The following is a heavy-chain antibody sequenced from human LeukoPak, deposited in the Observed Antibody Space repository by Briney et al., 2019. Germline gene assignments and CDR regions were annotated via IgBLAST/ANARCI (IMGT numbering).Heavy chain of an antibody. D-gene: IGHD6-6*01. Sequence: SVKVSCKASGGTFSSYAISWVRQAPGQGLEWMGRIIPIFGTANYAQKFQGRVTITADKSTSTAYMELSSLRSEDTAVYYCARLVVSSSSALYYYYYYMDVWGKGTTVTVSS. CDR2: IIPIFGTA. CDR3: ARLVVSSSSALYYYYYYMDV. CDR1: GGTFSSYA. J-gene: IGHJ6*03. V-gene: IGHV1-69*06.